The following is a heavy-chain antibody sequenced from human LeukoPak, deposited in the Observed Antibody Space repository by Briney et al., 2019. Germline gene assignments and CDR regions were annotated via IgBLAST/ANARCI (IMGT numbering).Heavy chain of an antibody. D-gene: IGHD4-17*01. V-gene: IGHV3-30*18. CDR1: GFTFSSYG. CDR3: AKSPYQPLDYGDYAYFDY. Sequence: PGGSLGLSCAASGFTFSSYGMHWVRQAPGKGLEWVAVISYDGSNKYYADSVKGRFTISRDNSKNTLYLQMNSLRAEDTAVYYCAKSPYQPLDYGDYAYFDYWGQGTLVTVSS. J-gene: IGHJ4*02. CDR2: ISYDGSNK.